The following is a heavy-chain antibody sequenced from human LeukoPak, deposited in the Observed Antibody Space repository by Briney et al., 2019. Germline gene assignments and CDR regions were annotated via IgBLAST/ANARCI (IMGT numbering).Heavy chain of an antibody. J-gene: IGHJ6*03. CDR3: AKGDNNWNYRSGTYYYYMDV. CDR2: IFSDGRT. Sequence: PGGSLRLSCATSGFSFSSYAMSWVRQAPGKGLEWVSVIFSDGRTNYADSVKGRFTISRDNSKNTLYLQTNSLRAEDTAVYYCAKGDNNWNYRSGTYYYYMDVWGKGTTVTVSS. CDR1: GFSFSSYA. D-gene: IGHD1-7*01. V-gene: IGHV3-23*01.